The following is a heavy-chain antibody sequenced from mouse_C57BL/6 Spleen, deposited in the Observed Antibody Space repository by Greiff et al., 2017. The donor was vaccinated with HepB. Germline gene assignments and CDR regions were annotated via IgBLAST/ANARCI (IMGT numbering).Heavy chain of an antibody. CDR1: GYTFTDYY. CDR2: INPNNGGT. Sequence: EVQLQQSGPELVKPGASVKISCKASGYTFTDYYMNWVKQSHGKSLEWIGDINPNNGGTSYNQKFKGKTTLTVDKSSSTAYMELRSLTSEDSAVYYCARRVVLGDYFDYWGQGTTLTVSA. V-gene: IGHV1-26*01. D-gene: IGHD1-1*01. J-gene: IGHJ2*01. CDR3: ARRVVLGDYFDY.